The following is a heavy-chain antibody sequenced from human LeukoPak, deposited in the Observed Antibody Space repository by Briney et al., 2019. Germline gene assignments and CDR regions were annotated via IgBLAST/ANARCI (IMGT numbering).Heavy chain of an antibody. V-gene: IGHV3-30*18. D-gene: IGHD4-17*01. J-gene: IGHJ5*02. CDR3: AKVGRNYGDYNCWFDP. Sequence: GRPLRLSCAASGFILTDYGMHWVRQAPGKGLDWVAFMSYDGGNKYYADSVKGRFTISRDNSKNTLYLQMNTLRAEDTAVYYCAKVGRNYGDYNCWFDPWGQGTLVTVSS. CDR1: GFILTDYG. CDR2: MSYDGGNK.